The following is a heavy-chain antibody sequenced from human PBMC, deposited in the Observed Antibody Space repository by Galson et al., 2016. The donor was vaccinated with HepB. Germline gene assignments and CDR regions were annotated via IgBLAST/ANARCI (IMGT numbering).Heavy chain of an antibody. CDR3: ARGRDGYTLLMDY. CDR1: GYTFTDYY. Sequence: SVKVSCKASGYTFTDYYMHWVRQAPGQGLEWMGWINPNSGGTNYAQKFRGWVTMTRDTSISTAYMGLSRLRSDDTAVYYCARGRDGYTLLMDYWGQGTLVTVSS. V-gene: IGHV1-2*04. CDR2: INPNSGGT. D-gene: IGHD5-24*01. J-gene: IGHJ4*02.